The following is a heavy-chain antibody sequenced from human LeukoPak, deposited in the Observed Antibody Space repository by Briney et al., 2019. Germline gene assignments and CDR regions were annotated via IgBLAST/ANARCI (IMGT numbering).Heavy chain of an antibody. J-gene: IGHJ6*03. CDR1: GGAISNIAYS. Sequence: SETLSLTCTVSGGAISNIAYSWSWVRQHPGKGLEWIGYVDYSGSTYNNPTLKSRVTISLDTSQNQFSLKLSFVTAADTAVYYCARDINHYYMDVWGEGTTVSVSS. CDR3: ARDINHYYMDV. CDR2: VDYSGST. V-gene: IGHV4-31*03.